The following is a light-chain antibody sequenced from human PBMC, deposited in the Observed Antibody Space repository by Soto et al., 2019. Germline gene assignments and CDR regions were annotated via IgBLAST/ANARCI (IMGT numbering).Light chain of an antibody. V-gene: IGLV2-14*01. CDR1: LRDVGAYNL. Sequence: QSALTPPASVSGSAGQSITISCSGTLRDVGAYNLVSWYQQHPGTAPKLIIYEVRNRPSGISSRFSGSRSGNTASLTISGLQSEDEGDYYCSAYTARSTLVFGGGTKLTVL. CDR2: EVR. J-gene: IGLJ3*02. CDR3: SAYTARSTLV.